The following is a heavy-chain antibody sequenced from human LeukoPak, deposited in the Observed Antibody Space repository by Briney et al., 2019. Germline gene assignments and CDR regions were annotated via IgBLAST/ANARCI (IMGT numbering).Heavy chain of an antibody. CDR1: GFTFSSYA. CDR3: AKDHFWGSSQSVDY. CDR2: ISGSGGST. D-gene: IGHD6-13*01. Sequence: GGSLRLSCAASGFTFSSYAMSWVRQAPGKGLEWVSAISGSGGSTYYADSVKGRFTISRDNSKNTLCLQMNSLRAEDTAVYYCAKDHFWGSSQSVDYWGQGTLVTVSS. J-gene: IGHJ4*02. V-gene: IGHV3-23*01.